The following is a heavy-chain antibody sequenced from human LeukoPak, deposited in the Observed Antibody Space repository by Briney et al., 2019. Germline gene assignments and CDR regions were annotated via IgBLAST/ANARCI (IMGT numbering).Heavy chain of an antibody. J-gene: IGHJ4*02. CDR3: ARRSNPPGRIDH. Sequence: PGGSLRLSCAASGFTVGYNYMTWVRQAPGKGLEWVAAIYNSGSTYYADSVKGRFTISRDNSKNTMYLQMNSLKGEDTAVYYCARRSNPPGRIDHWGQGTLVTASS. D-gene: IGHD1-14*01. V-gene: IGHV3-66*04. CDR2: IYNSGST. CDR1: GFTVGYNY.